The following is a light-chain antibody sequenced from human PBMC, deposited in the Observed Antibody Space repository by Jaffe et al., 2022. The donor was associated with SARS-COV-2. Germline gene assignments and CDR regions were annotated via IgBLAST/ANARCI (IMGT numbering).Light chain of an antibody. CDR3: CSYAGSSPYV. V-gene: IGLV2-23*01. J-gene: IGLJ1*01. Sequence: QSALTQPASVSGSPGQSITISCTGTSSDVGSYNLVSWYQLHPGKAPKLMIYEGSKRPSGVSNRFSGSKSGNTASLTISGLQAEDEADYFCCSYAGSSPYVFGTGTKVTVL. CDR1: SSDVGSYNL. CDR2: EGS.